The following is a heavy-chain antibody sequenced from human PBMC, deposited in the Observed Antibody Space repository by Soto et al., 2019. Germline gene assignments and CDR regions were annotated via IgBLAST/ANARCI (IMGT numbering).Heavy chain of an antibody. CDR2: ISYDGSNK. CDR1: GFTFSSYA. V-gene: IGHV3-30-3*01. J-gene: IGHJ6*02. D-gene: IGHD6-6*01. Sequence: PGGSLRLSCAASGFTFSSYAMHWVRQAPGKGLEWVAVISYDGSNKYYADSVKGRFTTSRDNSKNTLYLQMNSLRAEDTAVYYCAREYSSSYYYGMDVWGQGTTVTVSS. CDR3: AREYSSSYYYGMDV.